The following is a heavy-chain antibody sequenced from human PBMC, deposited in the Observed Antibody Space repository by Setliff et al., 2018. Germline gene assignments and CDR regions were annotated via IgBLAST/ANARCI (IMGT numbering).Heavy chain of an antibody. V-gene: IGHV4-59*01. D-gene: IGHD4-17*01. J-gene: IGHJ4*02. CDR3: ARLPRTVTHFDY. CDR1: GVSIRSYY. CDR2: IFYSGSS. Sequence: PSETLSLTCTVSGVSIRSYYWSWIRQPPGKGLEWIGYIFYSGSSNYNPSLQSRVSISVDTSKNQLSLKLDSLTAADTAVYFCARLPRTVTHFDYWGQGARVTGS.